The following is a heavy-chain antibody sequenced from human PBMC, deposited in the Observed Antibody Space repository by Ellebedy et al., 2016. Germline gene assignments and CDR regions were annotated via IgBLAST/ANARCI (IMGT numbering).Heavy chain of an antibody. J-gene: IGHJ4*02. V-gene: IGHV3-9*01. CDR2: ISWNSGSI. Sequence: SLKISCAASGFTFDEYAMHWVRQAPGKGLEWVSGISWNSGSIGYADSVKGRFTISRDNAKNSLYLQMNRLRAEDTALYYCAKDKRMITFGGAIDYWGQGTLVTVSS. CDR1: GFTFDEYA. D-gene: IGHD3-16*01. CDR3: AKDKRMITFGGAIDY.